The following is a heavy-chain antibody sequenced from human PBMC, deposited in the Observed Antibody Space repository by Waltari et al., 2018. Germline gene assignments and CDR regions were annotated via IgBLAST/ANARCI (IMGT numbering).Heavy chain of an antibody. D-gene: IGHD1-20*01. Sequence: QVQLVQSGAEGKKPGASVKVSCKASGYTFTSYYMHWVRQAPGQGRLWIGIINPSGGSTIYAHKFQGRVTMTRDTSTSTVYMELSSLRSEDTAVYYCARDQGITGIADYWGQGTLVTVSS. CDR3: ARDQGITGIADY. CDR1: GYTFTSYY. CDR2: INPSGGST. J-gene: IGHJ4*02. V-gene: IGHV1-46*01.